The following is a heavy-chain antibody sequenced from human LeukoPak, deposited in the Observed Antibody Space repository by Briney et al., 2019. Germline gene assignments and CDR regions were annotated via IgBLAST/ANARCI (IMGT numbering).Heavy chain of an antibody. CDR1: GGSISSGGYS. V-gene: IGHV4-30-2*01. CDR2: IYHSGGT. Sequence: SQTLSLTCAVSGGSISSGGYSWSWIRQPPGKGLEWIGYIYHSGGTYYNPSLKSRVTISVDRSKNQFSLKLSSVTAADTAVYYCARGVVVPAAIGGWFDPWGQGTLVTVSS. J-gene: IGHJ5*02. D-gene: IGHD2-2*02. CDR3: ARGVVVPAAIGGWFDP.